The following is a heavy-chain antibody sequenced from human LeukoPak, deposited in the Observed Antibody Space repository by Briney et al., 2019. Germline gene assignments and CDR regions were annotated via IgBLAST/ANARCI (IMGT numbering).Heavy chain of an antibody. CDR2: IIPIFGTA. Sequence: GSSVKVSCKASRGTFSSYAISWVRQAPGQGLEWMGGIIPIFGTANYAQKFQGRVTITADKSTSTAYMELSSLRSEDTAVYYCAREMGNPRNYGSGSYYNGQWLVRRGGYFDYWGQGTLVTVSS. CDR1: RGTFSSYA. D-gene: IGHD3-10*01. J-gene: IGHJ4*02. CDR3: AREMGNPRNYGSGSYYNGQWLVRRGGYFDY. V-gene: IGHV1-69*06.